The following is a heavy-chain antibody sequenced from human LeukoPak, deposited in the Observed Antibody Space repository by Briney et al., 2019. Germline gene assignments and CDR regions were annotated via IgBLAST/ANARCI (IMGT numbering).Heavy chain of an antibody. CDR1: GFTFSSYS. CDR2: ISSSSSTI. J-gene: IGHJ6*02. V-gene: IGHV3-48*04. D-gene: IGHD6-19*01. Sequence: GGSLRLSCAASGFTFSSYSMNWVRQAPGKGLEWVSYISSSSSTIYYADSVKGRFTISRDNAKNSLYLQMNSLRAEDTAVYYCARTKSSGWSRGDYYYYGMDVWGQGTTVTISS. CDR3: ARTKSSGWSRGDYYYYGMDV.